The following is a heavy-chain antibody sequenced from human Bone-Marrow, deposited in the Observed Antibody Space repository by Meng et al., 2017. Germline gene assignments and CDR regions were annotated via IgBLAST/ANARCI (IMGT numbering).Heavy chain of an antibody. CDR1: GACVSSSYW. Sequence: QVPVVVEGPGLGRAAAAVSLTCCVAGACVSSSYWWTLVRQPPGKGLQWIGEFHNIGTSNYDPSLRSRVTISMDTYKNQFSLRLTFMTAADTAVYYCAASPGWWRIDSWGQGTLVTVSS. D-gene: IGHD6-19*01. CDR3: AASPGWWRIDS. J-gene: IGHJ4*02. V-gene: IGHV4-4*02. CDR2: FHNIGTS.